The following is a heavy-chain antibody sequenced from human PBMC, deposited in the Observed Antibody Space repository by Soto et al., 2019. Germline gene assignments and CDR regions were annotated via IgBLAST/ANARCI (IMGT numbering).Heavy chain of an antibody. J-gene: IGHJ4*02. V-gene: IGHV1-18*01. Sequence: QVQLVQSGAEVKKPGASVKVSCKASGYTFSSYGISWVRQAPGQGLEWMGWISAYNGNTKYAQKIQGRVTMTTDTSTSTAYIELRSLRSDDTAVDYCARDSPPVDYWGQGTLVTVSS. CDR3: ARDSPPVDY. CDR1: GYTFSSYG. CDR2: ISAYNGNT.